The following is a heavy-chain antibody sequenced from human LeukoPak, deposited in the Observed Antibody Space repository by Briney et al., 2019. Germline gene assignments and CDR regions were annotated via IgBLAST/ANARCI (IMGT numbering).Heavy chain of an antibody. V-gene: IGHV4-34*01. Sequence: SETLSITCAVYGGSFSGYYWSWIRQPPGKGLEWIGEINHSGSTNYNPSLKSRVTISVDTSKNQFSLKLSSVTAADTAVYYCARDGYYYPNFDIWGQGTMVTVSS. CDR1: GGSFSGYY. D-gene: IGHD3-22*01. CDR2: INHSGST. J-gene: IGHJ3*02. CDR3: ARDGYYYPNFDI.